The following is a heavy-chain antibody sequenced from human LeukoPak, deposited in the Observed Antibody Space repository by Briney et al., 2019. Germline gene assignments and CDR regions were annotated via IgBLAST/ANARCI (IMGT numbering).Heavy chain of an antibody. D-gene: IGHD3-10*01. CDR3: ARTVLLWFGSFDY. V-gene: IGHV3-30-3*01. J-gene: IGHJ4*02. CDR1: GFTFSSYA. CDR2: ISYDGSNK. Sequence: GRSLRLSCEASGFTFSSYAMHWVRQAPGKGLEWVAVISYDGSNKYYADSVKGRFTISRDNSKNTLYLQMNSLRAEDTAVYYCARTVLLWFGSFDYWGQGTLVTVSS.